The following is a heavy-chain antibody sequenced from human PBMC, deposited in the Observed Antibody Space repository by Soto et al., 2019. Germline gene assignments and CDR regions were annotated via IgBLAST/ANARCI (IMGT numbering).Heavy chain of an antibody. CDR2: TYYRSKWYN. J-gene: IGHJ6*02. V-gene: IGHV6-1*01. D-gene: IGHD6-13*01. Sequence: LSLTCAISGDSVSSNSAAWNWIRQSPSRGLEWLGRTYYRSKWYNDYAVSVKSRITINPDTSKNQFSLQLNSVTPEDTAVYYCAHSSPDYYYYGMDVWGQGTTVTVSS. CDR1: GDSVSSNSAA. CDR3: AHSSPDYYYYGMDV.